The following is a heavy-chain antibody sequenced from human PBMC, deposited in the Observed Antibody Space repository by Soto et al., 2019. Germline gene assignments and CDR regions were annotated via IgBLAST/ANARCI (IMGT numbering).Heavy chain of an antibody. CDR2: ISWSSGSI. V-gene: IGHV3-9*01. J-gene: IGHJ6*02. CDR3: AKDRSSYYGSRDPMDV. Sequence: PGGSLRLSCAASGFTFDDYAMHWVRQAPGKGLEWVSGISWSSGSIGYADSVKGRFTISRDNAKNSLYLQMNSLRAEDTALYYCAKDRSSYYGSRDPMDVWGQGTTVTVSS. CDR1: GFTFDDYA. D-gene: IGHD3-10*01.